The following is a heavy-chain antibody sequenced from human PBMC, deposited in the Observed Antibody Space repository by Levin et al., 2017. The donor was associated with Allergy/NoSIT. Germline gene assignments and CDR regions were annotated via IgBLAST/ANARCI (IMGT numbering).Heavy chain of an antibody. J-gene: IGHJ4*02. Sequence: GGSLRLSCAASGFTFRTYAMHWVRQAPGKGLEWVAVILYDGSNRNYADSVKGRFTISRDNSKNTLYLQMNSLRTEDTAVYYCAREKIAAPATCFDYWGQGTLVTVSS. V-gene: IGHV3-30-3*01. CDR2: ILYDGSNR. CDR1: GFTFRTYA. CDR3: AREKIAAPATCFDY. D-gene: IGHD6-13*01.